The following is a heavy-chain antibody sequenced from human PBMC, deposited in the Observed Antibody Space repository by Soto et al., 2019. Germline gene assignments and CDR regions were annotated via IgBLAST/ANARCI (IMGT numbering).Heavy chain of an antibody. Sequence: GASVKVSCKASGGTFSSYTISWVRQAPGQGLEWMGRIIPILGIANYAQKFQGRVTITADKSTSTAYMELSSLRSEDTAVYYCAREEYSGYDSSALFDYWGKGTLVTVSS. J-gene: IGHJ4*02. CDR1: GGTFSSYT. CDR2: IIPILGIA. D-gene: IGHD5-12*01. CDR3: AREEYSGYDSSALFDY. V-gene: IGHV1-69*04.